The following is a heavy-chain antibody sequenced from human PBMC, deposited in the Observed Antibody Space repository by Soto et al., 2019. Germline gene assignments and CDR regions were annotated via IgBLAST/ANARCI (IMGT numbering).Heavy chain of an antibody. V-gene: IGHV3-23*01. D-gene: IGHD3-16*01. J-gene: IGHJ6*02. CDR2: ITGSGDTT. CDR1: GFTFSRYG. Sequence: LRLSCTASGFTFSRYGMSWVRQAPGKGLQWVSTITGSGDTTYYADSVKGRFTISRDNSKNTLYLQMNSLRVEDTAVYFCALWEHGLSNIHHYGLAVRAQGTPVPVSS. CDR3: ALWEHGLSNIHHYGLAV.